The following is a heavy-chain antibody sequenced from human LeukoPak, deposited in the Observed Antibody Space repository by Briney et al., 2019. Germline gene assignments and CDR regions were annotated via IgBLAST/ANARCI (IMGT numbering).Heavy chain of an antibody. D-gene: IGHD3-10*01. CDR1: DFSFITYA. J-gene: IGHJ4*02. CDR2: ISGGGDAT. CDR3: ARDSSMLRGPLVVYYFDF. V-gene: IGHV3-23*01. Sequence: GGSLRLSCAASDFSFITYAMSWVRQAPGKGLEWVSTISGGGDATYYADSVKGRFTISRDNSKNTLYLQMNSLRVEDTAVYYCARDSSMLRGPLVVYYFDFWGQGTLVTVSS.